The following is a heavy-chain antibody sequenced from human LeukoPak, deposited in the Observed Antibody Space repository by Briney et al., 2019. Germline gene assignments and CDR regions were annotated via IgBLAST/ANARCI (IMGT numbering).Heavy chain of an antibody. CDR1: GGTFSSYA. Sequence: ASVKVSCKASGGTFSSYAISWVRQAPGQGLEWVGGIIPIFGTANYAQKFQGRVTITADESTSTAYMELSSLRSEDTAVYYCARARFGRTQQLDRQGAFDIWGQGTMVTVSS. J-gene: IGHJ3*02. V-gene: IGHV1-69*13. CDR2: IIPIFGTA. CDR3: ARARFGRTQQLDRQGAFDI. D-gene: IGHD6-13*01.